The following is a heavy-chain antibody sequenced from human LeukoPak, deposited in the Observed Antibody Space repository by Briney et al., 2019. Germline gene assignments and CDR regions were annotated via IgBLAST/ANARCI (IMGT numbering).Heavy chain of an antibody. V-gene: IGHV1-69*13. Sequence: ASVKVSCKASGGTFSSYAISWVRQAPGQGLEWMGGIIPIFGTANYAQKFQGRVTITADESTSTAYTELSSLRSEDTAVYYCARGGSDSSGYYYGVDYWGQGTLVTVSS. CDR3: ARGGSDSSGYYYGVDY. CDR2: IIPIFGTA. CDR1: GGTFSSYA. D-gene: IGHD3-22*01. J-gene: IGHJ4*02.